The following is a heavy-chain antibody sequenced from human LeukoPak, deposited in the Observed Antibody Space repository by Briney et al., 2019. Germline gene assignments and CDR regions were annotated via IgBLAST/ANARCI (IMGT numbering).Heavy chain of an antibody. V-gene: IGHV1-18*01. D-gene: IGHD1-26*01. CDR3: ARDLWVGATTGDLALN. Sequence: GASVKVSCKASGYTFTSYGISWVRQAPGQGLEWMGWISAYNGNTNYAQKLQGRVTMTTDTSTSTAYMELRSLRSDDTAVYYCARDLWVGATTGDLALNWGQGTLVTVSS. CDR1: GYTFTSYG. CDR2: ISAYNGNT. J-gene: IGHJ4*02.